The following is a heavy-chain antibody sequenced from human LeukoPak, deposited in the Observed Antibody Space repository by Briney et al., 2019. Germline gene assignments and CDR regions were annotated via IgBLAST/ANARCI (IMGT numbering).Heavy chain of an antibody. J-gene: IGHJ6*02. Sequence: SETLSLTCTVSGASISSSFWSWIRQPPGKGLEYMGYIYYTGSTNYSPSLRSRATISVDTSRNQVSLRLNSVTAADTAMYYCARGSGGARLQLWLDVWGRGTTVTVSS. CDR2: IYYTGST. V-gene: IGHV4-59*01. CDR3: ARGSGGARLQLWLDV. D-gene: IGHD3-10*01. CDR1: GASISSSF.